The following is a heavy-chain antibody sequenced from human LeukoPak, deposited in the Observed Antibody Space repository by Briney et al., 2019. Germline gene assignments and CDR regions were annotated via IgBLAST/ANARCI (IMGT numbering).Heavy chain of an antibody. CDR1: GYTFTSYD. CDR3: ARGGDIVVVPAAISEGNWFDP. D-gene: IGHD2-2*01. J-gene: IGHJ5*02. CDR2: MNPNSGGT. Sequence: ASVKVSCKASGYTFTSYDINWVRQATGQGLEWMGWMNPNSGGTNYAQKFQGRVTMTRDTSISTAYMELSRLRSDDTAVYYCARGGDIVVVPAAISEGNWFDPWGQGTLVTVSS. V-gene: IGHV1-2*02.